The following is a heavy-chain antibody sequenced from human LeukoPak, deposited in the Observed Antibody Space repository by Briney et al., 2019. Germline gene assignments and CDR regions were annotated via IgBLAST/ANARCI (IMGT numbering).Heavy chain of an antibody. J-gene: IGHJ4*02. CDR2: IIPILGIA. CDR1: GGTFSSYA. Sequence: SVKVSCKASGGTFSSYAISWVRQAPGQGLEWMGRIIPILGIANYAQKFQGRVTITADKSTSTAYMELSSLRSEDTAVYYCARGLVATIAGKYYFDYWGQGTLVTVSS. D-gene: IGHD5-12*01. CDR3: ARGLVATIAGKYYFDY. V-gene: IGHV1-69*04.